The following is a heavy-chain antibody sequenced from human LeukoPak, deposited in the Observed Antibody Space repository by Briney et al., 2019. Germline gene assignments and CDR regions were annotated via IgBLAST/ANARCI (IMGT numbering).Heavy chain of an antibody. J-gene: IGHJ4*02. CDR2: ISGSGGST. Sequence: PGGTLRLSCAASGFTFSSYGMSWVRQAPGKGLEWVSAISGSGGSTYYADSVKGRFTISRDNSKNTLYLQMNSLRAEDTAVYYCAKDNLSLHKIVVVPAATFDYWGQGTLVTVSS. CDR3: AKDNLSLHKIVVVPAATFDY. D-gene: IGHD2-2*01. CDR1: GFTFSSYG. V-gene: IGHV3-23*01.